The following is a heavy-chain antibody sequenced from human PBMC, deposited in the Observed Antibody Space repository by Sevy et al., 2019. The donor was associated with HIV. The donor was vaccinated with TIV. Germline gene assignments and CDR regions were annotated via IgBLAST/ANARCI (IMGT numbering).Heavy chain of an antibody. J-gene: IGHJ4*02. CDR2: IYVDGRTA. CDR1: GFTFGSYW. Sequence: GSLRLSCAASGFTFGSYWMHWVRQAPGKGLVWLSRIYVDGRTASYADSVKGRFAISRDNAKNTLYLQMNSLRDEDTAVYYCGRVPVAAAGTGIDYWGQGTLVTVSS. D-gene: IGHD6-13*01. CDR3: GRVPVAAAGTGIDY. V-gene: IGHV3-74*01.